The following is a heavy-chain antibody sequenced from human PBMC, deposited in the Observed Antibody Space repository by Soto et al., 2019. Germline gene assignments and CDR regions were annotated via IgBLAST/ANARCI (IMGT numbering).Heavy chain of an antibody. CDR3: AKDPPLTVGPLAMDV. D-gene: IGHD3-10*01. V-gene: IGHV3-23*01. CDR2: FSGSGGNI. CDR1: GFTFTTHA. Sequence: EVQLLESGGGLVQPGGSLRLSCVASGFTFTTHAMSWVRQSPGTGLEWVSTFSGSGGNIYYAEAVKGRLTISRDDSKNTLYLHMNSMRVEDTAVYYCAKDPPLTVGPLAMDVWGQGTTVTFSS. J-gene: IGHJ6*02.